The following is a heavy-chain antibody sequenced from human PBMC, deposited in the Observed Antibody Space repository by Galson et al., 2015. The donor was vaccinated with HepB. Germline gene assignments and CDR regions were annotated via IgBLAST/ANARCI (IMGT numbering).Heavy chain of an antibody. D-gene: IGHD4-17*01. CDR1: SGPISSSDYY. V-gene: IGHV4-39*07. CDR3: ASGAWGDGDEGFYFDY. CDR2: IYYGGIT. Sequence: SLTCTVSSGPISSSDYYWGWVRQPPGKGLEWIGNIYYGGITSYNPSLKIRVTISVDTSKKQFSLKLTSVTAADTAVYYFASGAWGDGDEGFYFDYGGQGTLVTVSS. J-gene: IGHJ4*02.